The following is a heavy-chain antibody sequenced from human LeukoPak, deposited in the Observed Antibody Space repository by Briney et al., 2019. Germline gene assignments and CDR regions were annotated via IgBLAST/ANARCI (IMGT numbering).Heavy chain of an antibody. V-gene: IGHV3-23*01. CDR2: ISGSGGST. J-gene: IGHJ6*02. Sequence: GALRLSCAASGFTFSSYAMSWVRQAPGRGLEWVSAISGSGGSTYYADSVKGRFTISRDNSKNTLYLQMNSLRAEDTAVYYFAKDRPKVYDFWRPNGMDVWGQGTTVTVSS. D-gene: IGHD3-3*01. CDR3: AKDRPKVYDFWRPNGMDV. CDR1: GFTFSSYA.